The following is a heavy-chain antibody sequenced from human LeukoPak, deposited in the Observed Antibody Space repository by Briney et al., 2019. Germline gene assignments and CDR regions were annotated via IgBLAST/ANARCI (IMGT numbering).Heavy chain of an antibody. V-gene: IGHV3-43*02. CDR2: ISGDGVST. Sequence: GGSPRLSCVASGLPIGDFAMHWVRQAPGQGLEWVSLISGDGVSTFFADSVKGRFSISRDNSKNSLFLEMSSLRTEDTAMYYCARESGKFDYWGQGTLVAVSS. CDR3: ARESGKFDY. CDR1: GLPIGDFA. J-gene: IGHJ4*02.